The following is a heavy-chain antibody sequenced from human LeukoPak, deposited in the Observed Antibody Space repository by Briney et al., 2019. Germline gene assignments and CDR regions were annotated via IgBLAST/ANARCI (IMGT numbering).Heavy chain of an antibody. CDR2: VNLQGST. CDR1: GGSITNTNY. V-gene: IGHV4-4*02. Sequence: SGTLSLTCGVSGGSITNTNYWTWVRQPPGKGLEWIGEVNLQGSTNYNPSLMGRVAIAVDTSENHTSLQLTSVTAADTAVYYCAREGGPYRPLDYSGQGTLVTVSS. CDR3: AREGGPYRPLDY. J-gene: IGHJ4*02.